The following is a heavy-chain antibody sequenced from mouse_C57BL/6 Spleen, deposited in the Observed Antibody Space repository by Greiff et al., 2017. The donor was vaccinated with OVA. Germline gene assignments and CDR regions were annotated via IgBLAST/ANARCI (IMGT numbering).Heavy chain of an antibody. Sequence: QVQLQQSGAELSKPGASVKLSCKASGSTFPSYWMHWGKQRPGQGMEWIGYINPSSGYTKSNQKFKDKATVTADKSSSTAYMQLSSLTYEDSAVYYCAVDCYYYWGQGTTLTVSS. V-gene: IGHV1-7*01. CDR1: GSTFPSYW. J-gene: IGHJ2*01. CDR2: INPSSGYT. D-gene: IGHD2-3*01. CDR3: AVDCYYY.